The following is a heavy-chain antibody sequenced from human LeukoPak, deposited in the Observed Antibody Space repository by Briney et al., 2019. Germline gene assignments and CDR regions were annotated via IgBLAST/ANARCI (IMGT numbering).Heavy chain of an antibody. V-gene: IGHV4-4*02. CDR2: ICQSGST. CDR3: ARDPYDSSGHYGMDV. D-gene: IGHD3-22*01. CDR1: GDSVSSIYW. J-gene: IGHJ6*02. Sequence: SETLSLTCTVSGDSVSSIYWWIWVRQPPGKGLEWIGEICQSGSTNYNPSLKSRVTISVDTSRNQFSLKLSSVTAADTAVYYCARDPYDSSGHYGMDVWGQGTTVTVSS.